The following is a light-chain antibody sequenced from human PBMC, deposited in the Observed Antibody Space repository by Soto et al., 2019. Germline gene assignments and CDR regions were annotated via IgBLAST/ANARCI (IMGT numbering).Light chain of an antibody. J-gene: IGKJ4*01. CDR3: QQYKNWPPVT. Sequence: ETVMTQSPATLSVSLGERATLSYRASQSVNSNLAWYQQKPGQAPRLLIYGASIRATGVPARFSGSGSGTDFTLTISSLQPEDFAVYFCQQYKNWPPVTFGGGTKVDIK. CDR2: GAS. V-gene: IGKV3-15*01. CDR1: QSVNSN.